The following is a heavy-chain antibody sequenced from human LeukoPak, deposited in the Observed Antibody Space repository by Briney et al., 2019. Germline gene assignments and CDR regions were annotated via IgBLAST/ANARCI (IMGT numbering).Heavy chain of an antibody. V-gene: IGHV3-15*01. J-gene: IGHJ4*02. D-gene: IGHD6-13*01. CDR2: VTSKTEGGTA. CDR3: TPVGIWSPRSY. CDR1: GFTFTNAR. Sequence: PGGSLRLSCAAPGFTFTNARMSWVGQAPGKGRGGVGRVTSKTEGGTADCSAPVKGRFTISRDDSKNILYLQMGSLETEDTGVYYCTPVGIWSPRSYWGQGTLVTVSS.